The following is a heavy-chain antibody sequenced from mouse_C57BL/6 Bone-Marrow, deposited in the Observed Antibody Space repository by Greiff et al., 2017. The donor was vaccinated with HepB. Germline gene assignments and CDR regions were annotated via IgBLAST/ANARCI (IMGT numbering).Heavy chain of an antibody. CDR1: GFTFSSYA. Sequence: EVKVVESGGGLVKPGGSLKLSCAASGFTFSSYAMSWVRQTPEKRLEWVATISDGGSYTYYPDNVKGRFTISRDNAKNNLYLQMSHLKSEDTAMYYCATPYYGSSCFDYWGRGTTLTVSS. J-gene: IGHJ2*01. CDR2: ISDGGSYT. V-gene: IGHV5-4*03. CDR3: ATPYYGSSCFDY. D-gene: IGHD1-1*01.